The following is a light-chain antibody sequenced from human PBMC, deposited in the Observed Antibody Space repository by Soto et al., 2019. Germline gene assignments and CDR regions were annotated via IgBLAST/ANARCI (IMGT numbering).Light chain of an antibody. CDR1: NSNVGRNV. V-gene: IGLV1-44*01. Sequence: QSVLIQPPSASGTPGQRVTISCSGSNSNVGRNVVNWYQQFPGAVPKLLIYSNNQRPSGIPERFSASKSGTSASLAITGLQSEDEADYYCAAWDDTLSNYVFGTGTKV. CDR3: AAWDDTLSNYV. J-gene: IGLJ1*01. CDR2: SNN.